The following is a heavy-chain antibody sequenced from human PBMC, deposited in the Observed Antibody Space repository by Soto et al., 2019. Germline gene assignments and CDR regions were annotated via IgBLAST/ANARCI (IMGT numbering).Heavy chain of an antibody. CDR2: ISFDGTNK. CDR1: GFSFNPHA. D-gene: IGHD3-22*01. V-gene: IGHV3-30-3*01. J-gene: IGHJ4*02. Sequence: XVCLRLSGAAGGFSFNPHAVNWVRKTTGKGLEWVSVISFDGTNKYYAESVSGRYTISRDNSKNVLSLDMNSLRPDDTAIYYCARAHGPYYDSTYYGLARNYFDYWGQGALVTVSS. CDR3: ARAHGPYYDSTYYGLARNYFDY.